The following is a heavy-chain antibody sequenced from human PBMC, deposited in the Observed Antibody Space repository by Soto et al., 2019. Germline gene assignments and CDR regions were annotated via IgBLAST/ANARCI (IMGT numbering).Heavy chain of an antibody. D-gene: IGHD6-13*01. CDR1: AFPSSIQG. Sequence: WGSLLISCAPSAFPSSIQGMVPLGQAPGKGLEWVSAISGSGGSTYYADSVKGRFTISRDNSKNTLYLQMNSLRAEDTAVYYCAKGGPRNQLVYLFDYWGQGTLVTVSS. CDR3: AKGGPRNQLVYLFDY. J-gene: IGHJ4*02. V-gene: IGHV3-23*01. CDR2: ISGSGGST.